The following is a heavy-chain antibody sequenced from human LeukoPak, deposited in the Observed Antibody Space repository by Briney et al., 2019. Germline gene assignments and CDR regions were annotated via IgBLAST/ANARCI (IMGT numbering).Heavy chain of an antibody. CDR3: ARDPGYSSILDY. J-gene: IGHJ4*02. V-gene: IGHV3-74*01. CDR1: GFTFSSYW. D-gene: IGHD6-13*01. Sequence: GGSLRLSCAASGFTFSSYWMHWVRQAPGKGLVWVSRINSDGSSTSYADFVKGRFTISRDNAKNTLYLQMNSLRAEDTAVYYCARDPGYSSILDYCGQGTLVTVSS. CDR2: INSDGSST.